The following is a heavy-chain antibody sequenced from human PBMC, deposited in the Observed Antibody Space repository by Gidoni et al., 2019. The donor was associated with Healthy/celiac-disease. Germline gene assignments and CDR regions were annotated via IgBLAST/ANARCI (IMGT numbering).Heavy chain of an antibody. Sequence: EVQLLESGGGLVQPGGSLRLSCAASGFTFSSYAMSWVRQAPGEGLEVVSAIRGRGGSTYYADSVKGPFTISRDNSKNTLYLQMNSLRAEDTAVYYCAKVSSSSWYFDYWGQGTLVTVSS. CDR1: GFTFSSYA. V-gene: IGHV3-23*01. D-gene: IGHD6-13*01. J-gene: IGHJ4*02. CDR3: AKVSSSSWYFDY. CDR2: IRGRGGST.